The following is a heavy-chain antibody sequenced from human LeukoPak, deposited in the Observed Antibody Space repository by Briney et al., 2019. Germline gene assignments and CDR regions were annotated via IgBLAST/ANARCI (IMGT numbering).Heavy chain of an antibody. J-gene: IGHJ3*02. CDR3: ASESPHYYDPQWGSGDAFDI. Sequence: SETLSLTCTVSGGTISSSSYYWGWIRQPPGKGLEWIGYIYYSGSTNYNPSLKSRVTISVDTSKNQFSLKLSSVTAADTAVYYCASESPHYYDPQWGSGDAFDIWGQGTMVTVSS. D-gene: IGHD3-22*01. V-gene: IGHV4-61*05. CDR1: GGTISSSSYY. CDR2: IYYSGST.